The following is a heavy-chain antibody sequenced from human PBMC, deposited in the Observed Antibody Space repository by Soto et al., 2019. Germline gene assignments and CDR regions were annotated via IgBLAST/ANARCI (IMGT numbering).Heavy chain of an antibody. Sequence: EVQLVESGGGLVQPGGSLRLSCAASGFTVSSNYMSWVRQAPGKGLEWVSVIYSGGSTYYADSVKGRFTISRDNSKNTLYLQTNSLRAEDTAVYYCAIEDSYGYYYYYAMDVWGQGTTVTVSS. V-gene: IGHV3-66*01. CDR2: IYSGGST. D-gene: IGHD5-18*01. CDR1: GFTVSSNY. J-gene: IGHJ6*02. CDR3: AIEDSYGYYYYYAMDV.